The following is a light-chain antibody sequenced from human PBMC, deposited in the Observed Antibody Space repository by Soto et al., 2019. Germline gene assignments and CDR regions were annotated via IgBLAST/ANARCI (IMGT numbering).Light chain of an antibody. CDR2: GAS. Sequence: EIVMTQSPATLSVSPGERATLSCRASQSVSSNLAWYQQKRGQAPRLLIYGASTRATGIPARFSGSGSGTEFTLTISSLLSEDFAVYYCQQYNDWPLTFGGGTKVEIK. CDR1: QSVSSN. CDR3: QQYNDWPLT. V-gene: IGKV3D-15*01. J-gene: IGKJ4*01.